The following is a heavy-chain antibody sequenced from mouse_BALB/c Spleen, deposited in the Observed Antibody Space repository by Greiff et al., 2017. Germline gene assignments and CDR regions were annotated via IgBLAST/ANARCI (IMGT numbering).Heavy chain of an antibody. CDR1: GYAFTNYL. Sequence: VKLMESGAELVRPETSVKVSCKASGYAFTNYLIEWVKQRPGQGLEWIGVINPGSGGTNYNEKFKGKATLTADKSSSTAYMQLSSLTSDDSAVYFCVYYGSLYAMDYWGQGTSVTVSS. V-gene: IGHV1-54*01. CDR2: INPGSGGT. CDR3: VYYGSLYAMDY. J-gene: IGHJ4*01. D-gene: IGHD1-1*01.